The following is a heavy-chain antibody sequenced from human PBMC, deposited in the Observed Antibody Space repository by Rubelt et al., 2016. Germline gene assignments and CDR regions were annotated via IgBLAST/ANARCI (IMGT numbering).Heavy chain of an antibody. V-gene: IGHV1-8*01. CDR2: MNPNSGNT. CDR1: GYTFTSYD. J-gene: IGHJ6*02. D-gene: IGHD3-3*01. CDR3: ARLSITIFGVVVYYYGMDV. Sequence: QVQLVQSGAEVKKPGASVKVSCKASGYTFTSYDINWVRQATGQGLEWMGWMNPNSGNTGYAQKFQGRVTMTRNTSISTGYMQLSSLMSEDTAVYYCARLSITIFGVVVYYYGMDVWGQGTTVTVSS.